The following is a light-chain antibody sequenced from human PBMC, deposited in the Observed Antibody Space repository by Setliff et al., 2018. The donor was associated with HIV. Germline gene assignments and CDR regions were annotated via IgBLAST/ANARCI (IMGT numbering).Light chain of an antibody. J-gene: IGLJ1*01. V-gene: IGLV2-14*03. Sequence: QSALTQPASVSGSPGQSITISCTGTSSDVGGYNYVSWYQQHPGKAPKLRIYDVSNRHSGVSNRFSGSKSGNTASLTISGLQAEDEADYYCSSYTSTSTLFVFGTGTKGTVL. CDR3: SSYTSTSTLFV. CDR2: DVS. CDR1: SSDVGGYNY.